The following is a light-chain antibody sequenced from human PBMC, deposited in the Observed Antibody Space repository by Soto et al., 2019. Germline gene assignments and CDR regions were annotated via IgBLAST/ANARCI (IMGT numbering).Light chain of an antibody. J-gene: IGKJ3*01. Sequence: DIQMTQSPSSLSASVGDRVTITCQASQDISNYLNWYQQKPGKAPKLLIYDASNLETGVPSRFSGSGSCTDFTFTISSLQPEDIATYYCQQYDNLPSFTFGPGTKVDIK. CDR2: DAS. CDR3: QQYDNLPSFT. V-gene: IGKV1-33*01. CDR1: QDISNY.